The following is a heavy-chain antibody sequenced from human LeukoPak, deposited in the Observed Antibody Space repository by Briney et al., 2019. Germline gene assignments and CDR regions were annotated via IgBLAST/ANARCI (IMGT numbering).Heavy chain of an antibody. Sequence: SETLSLTCAVYGGSLSGYYWRWLRQPPGKGLEWIGEINHSGSTNYNPSLKSRVTMSVDTSKNQFSLNLSSVTAADTAVYYCARGQGGSSSSRLDYWGQGTLVTVSS. CDR2: INHSGST. CDR1: GGSLSGYY. D-gene: IGHD6-6*01. J-gene: IGHJ4*02. CDR3: ARGQGGSSSSRLDY. V-gene: IGHV4-34*01.